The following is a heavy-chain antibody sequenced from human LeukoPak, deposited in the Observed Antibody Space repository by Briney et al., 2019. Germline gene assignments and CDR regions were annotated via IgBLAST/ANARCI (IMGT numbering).Heavy chain of an antibody. J-gene: IGHJ3*02. D-gene: IGHD3-22*01. CDR1: GYTFTGYY. CDR3: ARATLFYYYDSSGQRSYDAFDI. Sequence: GASVKVSCEASGYTFTGYYMHWVRQAPGQGLEWMGWINPNSGGTNSAQKFQGRVTMTRDTSISTAYMELTRLRSDDTAVYYCARATLFYYYDSSGQRSYDAFDIWGQGTMVTVSS. CDR2: INPNSGGT. V-gene: IGHV1-2*02.